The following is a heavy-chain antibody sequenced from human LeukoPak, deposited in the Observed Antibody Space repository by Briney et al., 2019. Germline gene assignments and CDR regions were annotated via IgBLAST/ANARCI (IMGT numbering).Heavy chain of an antibody. CDR1: GGSINYYY. D-gene: IGHD1-26*01. Sequence: AETLSLTCTVSGGSINYYYWSWIRQPPGKGLEWIGYVYYTGNTNYNPSLKSRVTMSVDTSKNQFSLKLSSVTAADTVIYYCARLGSYFDYWGQGTLVTVSS. J-gene: IGHJ4*02. CDR3: ARLGSYFDY. CDR2: VYYTGNT. V-gene: IGHV4-59*01.